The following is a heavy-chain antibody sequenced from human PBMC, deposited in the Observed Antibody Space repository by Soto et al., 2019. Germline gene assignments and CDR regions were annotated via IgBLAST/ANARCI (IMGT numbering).Heavy chain of an antibody. J-gene: IGHJ4*02. V-gene: IGHV3-30-3*01. Sequence: LRLSCAASGFAFSSYAMHGVRQAPGKGLEWVAVISYDGSNKYYADSVKGRFTISRDNSKNTLYLQMNSLRAEDTAVYYCARVPPYSAYYFDYWGQGTLVTVSS. CDR1: GFAFSSYA. CDR3: ARVPPYSAYYFDY. D-gene: IGHD4-4*01. CDR2: ISYDGSNK.